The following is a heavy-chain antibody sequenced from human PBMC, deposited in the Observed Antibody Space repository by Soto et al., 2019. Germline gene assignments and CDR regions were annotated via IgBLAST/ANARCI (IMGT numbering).Heavy chain of an antibody. V-gene: IGHV4-39*01. CDR3: ARHGSN. J-gene: IGHJ4*02. CDR2: IYYSGIT. CDR1: GVSISNSSYY. Sequence: QLQLQESGPGLVKPSETRSLTCTVSGVSISNSSYYWGWIRRPPGKGLEWIGTIYYSGITYYNPSLKRRVPISVDTPKNQFSLKLTSVTAAATAVYYCARHGSNWGQGTLVTVSS.